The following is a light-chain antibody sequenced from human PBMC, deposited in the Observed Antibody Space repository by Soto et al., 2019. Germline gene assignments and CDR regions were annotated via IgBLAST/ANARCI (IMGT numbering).Light chain of an antibody. CDR1: QSVSSY. Sequence: EIVLTQSPATLSLSPGERATLSCRASQSVSSYLAWYQQKPGQAPRLLIYVASNRATGIPARFSGSGSGTDFALTISSLEPEDFAVYYGQQRSNWLTFGGGTKVEIK. V-gene: IGKV3-11*01. J-gene: IGKJ4*01. CDR2: VAS. CDR3: QQRSNWLT.